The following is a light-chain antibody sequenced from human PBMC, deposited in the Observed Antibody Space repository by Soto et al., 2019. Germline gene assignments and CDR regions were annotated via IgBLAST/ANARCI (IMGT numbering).Light chain of an antibody. V-gene: IGKV3-20*01. CDR1: QSISSSY. J-gene: IGKJ1*01. CDR3: QQYYSSPWT. CDR2: GAS. Sequence: EIVLTQSPGTLSLSPGERATLSCRASQSISSSYLAWYQQKPGQAPRLLIYGASSRAPGTPDRFSGSGSGTDFTLTISRLEPEDFAVYYCQQYYSSPWTFGLGTKVEIK.